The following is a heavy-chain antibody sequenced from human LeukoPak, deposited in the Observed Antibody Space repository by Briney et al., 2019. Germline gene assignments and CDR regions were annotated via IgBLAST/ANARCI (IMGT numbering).Heavy chain of an antibody. Sequence: PGGSLRLSCAASGFTFSSYAMSWVRQAPGKGLEWVSAISGSGGSTYYADSVKGRFTISRDNAKNSLYLQMNSLRVEDTAVYYCARDTAVSDFDYWGRGTLVTVSS. CDR1: GFTFSSYA. D-gene: IGHD4-23*01. V-gene: IGHV3-23*01. J-gene: IGHJ4*02. CDR2: ISGSGGST. CDR3: ARDTAVSDFDY.